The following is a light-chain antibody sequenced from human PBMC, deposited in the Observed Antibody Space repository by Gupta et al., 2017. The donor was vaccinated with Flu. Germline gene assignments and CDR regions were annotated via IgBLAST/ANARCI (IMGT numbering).Light chain of an antibody. Sequence: QAGLTQPPSVSKGLRQTATLTCTGNSNNVDGQGAAWLQQHPGHPPKLLSYRNNNRPSGISERFSASRSGNTASLTITGLQAEDEADYYCSACDSSLSAWVFGGGTKLTVL. CDR2: RNN. CDR1: SNNVDGQG. J-gene: IGLJ3*02. V-gene: IGLV10-54*04. CDR3: SACDSSLSAWV.